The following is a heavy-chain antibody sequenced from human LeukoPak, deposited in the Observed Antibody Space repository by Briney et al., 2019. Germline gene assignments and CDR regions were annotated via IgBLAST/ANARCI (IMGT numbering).Heavy chain of an antibody. Sequence: KTSETLSLTCTVSGGSISSYYWSWIRQPPGKGPEWIGYVYYKGHTSYSPSLESRVTISVDTSKNQFSLKLNSVTAADTAVYYCARHMTVTYDAFDLWGQGTMVTVSS. D-gene: IGHD3-22*01. CDR1: GGSISSYY. J-gene: IGHJ3*01. CDR2: VYYKGHT. CDR3: ARHMTVTYDAFDL. V-gene: IGHV4-59*08.